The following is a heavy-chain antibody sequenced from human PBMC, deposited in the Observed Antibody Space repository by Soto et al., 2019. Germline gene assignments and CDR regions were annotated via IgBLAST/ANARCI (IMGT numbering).Heavy chain of an antibody. Sequence: GGSLRLSCAASGFTFSSYWMSWVRQAPGKGLEWVANIKQDGSEKYYVDSVKGRFTISRDNAKNSLYLQMNSLRAEDTAVYYCARDFVKKAVRGVIIDPNWFDPWGQGTLVTVSS. CDR1: GFTFSSYW. CDR2: IKQDGSEK. D-gene: IGHD3-10*01. V-gene: IGHV3-7*01. J-gene: IGHJ5*02. CDR3: ARDFVKKAVRGVIIDPNWFDP.